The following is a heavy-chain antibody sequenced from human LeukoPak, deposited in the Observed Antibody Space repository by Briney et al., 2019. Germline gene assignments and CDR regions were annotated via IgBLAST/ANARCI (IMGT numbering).Heavy chain of an antibody. J-gene: IGHJ4*02. CDR2: IYYSGNT. V-gene: IGHV4-39*01. Sequence: GSLRLSCAASGFTFSSYAMSWVRQAPGKGLEWIGSIYYSGNTYYSPSLKSRVTMSVDTSKSQLSLKLSSVTAADTAVYYCARLWSGYRPPDYWGQGTQLTVSS. D-gene: IGHD3-3*01. CDR1: GFTFSSYA. CDR3: ARLWSGYRPPDY.